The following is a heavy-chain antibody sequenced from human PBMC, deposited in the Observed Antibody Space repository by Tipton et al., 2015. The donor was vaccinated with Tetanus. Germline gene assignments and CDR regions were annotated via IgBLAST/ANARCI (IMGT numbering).Heavy chain of an antibody. J-gene: IGHJ4*02. CDR3: AKGTYYYDSSGYYLFDY. D-gene: IGHD3-22*01. Sequence: SLRLSCAASGFTFSSYAMSWVRQAPGKGLEWVSAISGSGGSTYYADSVKGRFTISRDNSKNTLYLQMNSLRAEDTAVYYCAKGTYYYDSSGYYLFDYWGQGTLVTVSS. V-gene: IGHV3-23*01. CDR1: GFTFSSYA. CDR2: ISGSGGST.